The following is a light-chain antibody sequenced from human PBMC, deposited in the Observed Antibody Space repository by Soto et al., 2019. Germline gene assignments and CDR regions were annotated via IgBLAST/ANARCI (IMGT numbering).Light chain of an antibody. CDR3: QRYGSSPR. CDR1: QSVSSSY. V-gene: IGKV3-20*01. CDR2: GAS. J-gene: IGKJ3*01. Sequence: EIVLTQSPGTLSLSPGERATLSCRASQSVSSSYLAWYQQKPGQAPRLLIYGASSRATGIPDRFSGSGSGTDFTLTVSGVEHEDVAVYYCQRYGSSPRFGPGTKVDI.